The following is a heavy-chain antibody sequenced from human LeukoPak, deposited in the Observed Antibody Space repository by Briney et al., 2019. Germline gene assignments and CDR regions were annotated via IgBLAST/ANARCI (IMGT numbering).Heavy chain of an antibody. CDR3: RYYDILTGSYQPDY. V-gene: IGHV3-73*01. CDR1: GFTFSGSA. D-gene: IGHD3-9*01. Sequence: GGSLRLSCAASGFTFSGSAMHWVRQASGKGLEWVGRIRSKANNYATAYAASVKGRFTISRDDSKNTAYLQMNSLKTEDTAVYYCRYYDILTGSYQPDYWGQGTLGTVSS. J-gene: IGHJ4*02. CDR2: IRSKANNYAT.